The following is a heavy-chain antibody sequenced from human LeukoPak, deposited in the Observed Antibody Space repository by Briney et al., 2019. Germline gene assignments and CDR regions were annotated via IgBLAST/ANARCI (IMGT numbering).Heavy chain of an antibody. D-gene: IGHD1-26*01. V-gene: IGHV3-33*08. CDR1: GFTFSSYG. CDR2: IWYDGSNK. J-gene: IGHJ4*02. Sequence: GGSLRLSCAASGFTFSSYGMHWVRQAPGKGLEWVAVIWYDGSNKYYADSVKGRFTISRDNSKNTLYLQMNSLRAEDTAVYYCARERIVGATGIFDYWGQGTLVTVSS. CDR3: ARERIVGATGIFDY.